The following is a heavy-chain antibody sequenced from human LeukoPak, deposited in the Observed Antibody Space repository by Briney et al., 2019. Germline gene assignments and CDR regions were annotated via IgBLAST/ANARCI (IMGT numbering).Heavy chain of an antibody. CDR3: ARDHGDDAFDI. V-gene: IGHV1-2*02. Sequence: ASLKVSCKVSGDTFTNYYIHWVRQAPGQRLEWMGWINANRGGTNYAQKFQGRVTMTRDTSISTAYMELRSVRSDDTAVYYCARDHGDDAFDIWGPGTMVTVSS. CDR1: GDTFTNYY. CDR2: INANRGGT. D-gene: IGHD3-3*01. J-gene: IGHJ3*02.